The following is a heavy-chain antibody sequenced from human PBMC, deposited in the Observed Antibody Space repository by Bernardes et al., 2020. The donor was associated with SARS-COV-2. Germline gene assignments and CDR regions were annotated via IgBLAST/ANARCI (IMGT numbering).Heavy chain of an antibody. V-gene: IGHV3-30-3*01. Sequence: GGSLRLSCAASGFTFSSYAMHWVRQAPGKGLEWVAVISYDGSNKYYADSVKGRFTISRDNSKNTLYLQMNSLRAEDTAVYYCARSHSGSYYGGPDYWGQGALVTVPS. CDR3: ARSHSGSYYGGPDY. CDR2: ISYDGSNK. D-gene: IGHD1-26*01. J-gene: IGHJ4*02. CDR1: GFTFSSYA.